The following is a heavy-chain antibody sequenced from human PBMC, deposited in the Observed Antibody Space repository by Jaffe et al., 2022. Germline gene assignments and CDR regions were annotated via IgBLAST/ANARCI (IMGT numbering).Heavy chain of an antibody. V-gene: IGHV4-34*01. CDR1: GGSFSGYY. Sequence: QVQLQQWGAGLLKPSETLSLTCAVYGGSFSGYYWSWIRQPPGKGLEWIGEINHSGSTNYNPSLKSRVTISVDTSKNQFSLKLSSVTAADTAVYYCARDRAGLGMVQLERRLMDYWGQGTLVTVSS. CDR2: INHSGST. J-gene: IGHJ4*02. D-gene: IGHD1-1*01. CDR3: ARDRAGLGMVQLERRLMDY.